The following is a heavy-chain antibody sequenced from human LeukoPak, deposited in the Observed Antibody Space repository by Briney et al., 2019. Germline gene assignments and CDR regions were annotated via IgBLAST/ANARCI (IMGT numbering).Heavy chain of an antibody. V-gene: IGHV4-34*01. CDR2: IKHSGST. J-gene: IGHJ1*01. CDR1: GGSFSGYY. CDR3: AGETYYYDSSGYSTIFQH. Sequence: TSETLSLTCAVYGGSFSGYYWSWIRQPPGKGLEWIGEIKHSGSTNKNPSLKSRVTISVDTSKNQFSLKLSSVTAADTAVYYCAGETYYYDSSGYSTIFQHWGQGTLVTVSS. D-gene: IGHD3-22*01.